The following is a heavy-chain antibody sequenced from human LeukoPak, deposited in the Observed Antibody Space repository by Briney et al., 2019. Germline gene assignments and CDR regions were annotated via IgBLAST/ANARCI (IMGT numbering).Heavy chain of an antibody. CDR2: IIPILATA. CDR1: GGTFSSFG. J-gene: IGHJ1*01. Sequence: GASVKASCKASGGTFSSFGLSWVRQAPGQGLEWMGGIIPILATANYAQRFQGRVTITADESTSTVYMELSSLRSEDTAVYYCARDERIASRPMYFQHWGLGTLVTVSS. D-gene: IGHD6-6*01. CDR3: ARDERIASRPMYFQH. V-gene: IGHV1-69*13.